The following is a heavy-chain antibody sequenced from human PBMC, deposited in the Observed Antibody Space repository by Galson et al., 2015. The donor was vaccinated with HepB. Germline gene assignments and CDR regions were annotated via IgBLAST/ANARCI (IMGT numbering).Heavy chain of an antibody. D-gene: IGHD3-10*01. CDR1: GYSFTSYW. J-gene: IGHJ5*02. CDR3: ARHDDPDPYYGSVSYWFDP. CDR2: IDPSDSYT. V-gene: IGHV5-10-1*01. Sequence: QSGAEVKKPGESLRISCKGSGYSFTSYWISWVRQMPGKGLEWMGKIDPSDSYTNYSPSFQGHVTISADKSISTAYLQWSSLKASDTAMYYCARHDDPDPYYGSVSYWFDPWGQGTLVTVSS.